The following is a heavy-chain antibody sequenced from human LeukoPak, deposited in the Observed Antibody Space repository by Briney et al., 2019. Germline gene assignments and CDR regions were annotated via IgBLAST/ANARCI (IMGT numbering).Heavy chain of an antibody. D-gene: IGHD3-10*01. V-gene: IGHV4-59*01. CDR3: ARSYGSGNYFDY. J-gene: IGHJ4*02. Sequence: SETLSLTCTVSGGTISSYYWNWIRQPPGKGLEWIGYIHDSGSTKYNPSLKSRVTISVETSKNQFSLKLSSVTAADTAVYYCARSYGSGNYFDYWGQGTLVTVSS. CDR1: GGTISSYY. CDR2: IHDSGST.